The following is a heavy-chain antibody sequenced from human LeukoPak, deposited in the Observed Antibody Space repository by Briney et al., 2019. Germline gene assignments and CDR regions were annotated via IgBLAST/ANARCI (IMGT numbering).Heavy chain of an antibody. CDR1: GYTFTSYD. D-gene: IGHD3-10*01. J-gene: IGHJ5*02. V-gene: IGHV1-8*01. CDR2: MNPNSGNT. CDR3: AKSITMVRGVIRSVGFDP. Sequence: ASVKVSCKASGYTFTSYDINWVRQATGQGLEWMGWMNPNSGNTGYEQKFQGRVTMTRNTSISTAYMELSSLRSEDTAVYYCAKSITMVRGVIRSVGFDPWGQGTPVTVSS.